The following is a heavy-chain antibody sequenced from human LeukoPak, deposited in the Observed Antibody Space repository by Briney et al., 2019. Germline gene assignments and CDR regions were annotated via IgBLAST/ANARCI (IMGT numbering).Heavy chain of an antibody. D-gene: IGHD5-18*01. Sequence: PGGSLRLSCAASGFTFSSYSMNWVRQAPGNGLEWVSSISSSSSYIYYANSVKGRFTISRDNAKNSLYLQMNSLRAEDTAVYYCARVLKERGYSYGIDYWGQGTLVTVSS. V-gene: IGHV3-21*01. J-gene: IGHJ4*02. CDR1: GFTFSSYS. CDR2: ISSSSSYI. CDR3: ARVLKERGYSYGIDY.